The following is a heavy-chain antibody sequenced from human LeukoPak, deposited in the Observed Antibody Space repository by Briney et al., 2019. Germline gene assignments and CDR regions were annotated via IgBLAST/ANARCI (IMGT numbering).Heavy chain of an antibody. D-gene: IGHD1-1*01. V-gene: IGHV3-13*01. CDR3: ARVAKERVGGVYYFDY. CDR1: GVTFSDYD. Sequence: GGSLRLSCAASGVTFSDYDMHWVRQATGKGLEWVSAIGTAGDTYYTGSVKGRFTISRENAKNSLYLQMNSLRTGDTAVYYCARVAKERVGGVYYFDYWGQGTLVTVSS. CDR2: IGTAGDT. J-gene: IGHJ4*02.